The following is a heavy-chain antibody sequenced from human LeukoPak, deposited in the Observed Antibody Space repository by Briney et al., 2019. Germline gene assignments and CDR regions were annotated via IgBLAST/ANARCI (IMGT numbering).Heavy chain of an antibody. CDR3: ARDFNYGDYDLLYYGMDV. CDR2: ISAYNGNT. D-gene: IGHD4-17*01. V-gene: IGHV1-18*04. J-gene: IGHJ6*04. CDR1: GYTFTSYG. Sequence: GASVKVSCKASGYTFTSYGISWVRQAPGQGLEWMGWISAYNGNTNYAQKLQGRVTMATDTSTSTAYMEPRSLRSDDTAVYYCARDFNYGDYDLLYYGMDVWGKGTTVTVSS.